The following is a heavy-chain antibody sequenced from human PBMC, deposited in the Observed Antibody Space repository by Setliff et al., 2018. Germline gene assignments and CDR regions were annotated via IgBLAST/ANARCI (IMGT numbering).Heavy chain of an antibody. J-gene: IGHJ4*02. CDR1: GYTFTGYY. CDR2: INPNSGGT. V-gene: IGHV1-2*04. CDR3: ARRRYYYDSSGYRWGGFYFDY. Sequence: ASVKVSCKASGYTFTGYYMHWVRQAPGQGLEWMGWINPNSGGTNYAQKFQGWVTMTRDTSISTAYMELSRLGSDDTAVYYCARRRYYYDSSGYRWGGFYFDYWGQGTLVTVS. D-gene: IGHD3-22*01.